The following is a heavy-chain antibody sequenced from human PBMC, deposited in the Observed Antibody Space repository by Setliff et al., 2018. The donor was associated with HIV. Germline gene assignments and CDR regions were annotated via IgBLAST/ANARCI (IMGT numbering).Heavy chain of an antibody. V-gene: IGHV1-46*02. CDR3: AREGDPFGAAAYNWFDP. CDR1: GYTFNSYY. CDR2: INPSDGST. Sequence: GASVKVSCKAFGYTFNSYYIYWVRQAPGQGLEWMGMINPSDGSTSYAQKFQGRVTMTRDTSTSTVYMELSGLRSEDTAVYYCAREGDPFGAAAYNWFDPWGQGTRVTVSS. J-gene: IGHJ5*02. D-gene: IGHD3-3*01.